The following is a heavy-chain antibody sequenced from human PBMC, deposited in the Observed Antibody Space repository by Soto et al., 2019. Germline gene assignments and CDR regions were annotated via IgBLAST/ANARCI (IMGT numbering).Heavy chain of an antibody. CDR3: ARNGTYSSSLSQYSGMDV. Sequence: QVQLVQSGAEVKEPGSSVRVSCKASGGTFDNFIMNWVRQTPGQGLEWMGGIVPMFGTPTYAEKFKGRVTISATGSTSTMDMEVTSLRSEDTAIYYCARNGTYSSSLSQYSGMDVWGQGTTVTVSS. CDR2: IVPMFGTP. CDR1: GGTFDNFI. V-gene: IGHV1-69*01. D-gene: IGHD1-26*01. J-gene: IGHJ6*02.